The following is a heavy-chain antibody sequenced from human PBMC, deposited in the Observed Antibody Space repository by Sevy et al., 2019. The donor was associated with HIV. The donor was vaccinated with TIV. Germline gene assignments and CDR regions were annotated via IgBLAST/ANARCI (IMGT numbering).Heavy chain of an antibody. CDR1: GFSVSSHA. CDR2: ISYDGSSK. J-gene: IGHJ4*02. D-gene: IGHD2-15*01. Sequence: GGSLRLSCAASGFSVSSHAMHWVRQAPGKGLEWVALISYDGSSKYYSDSVKDRHTISRDNSKNTLYLQMNSLRPEDTALYYCSRDAGYSVGWYPSDYWGQGTLVTVSS. V-gene: IGHV3-30-3*01. CDR3: SRDAGYSVGWYPSDY.